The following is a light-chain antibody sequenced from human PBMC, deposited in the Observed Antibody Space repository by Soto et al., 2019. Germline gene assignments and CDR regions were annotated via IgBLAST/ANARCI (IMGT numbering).Light chain of an antibody. V-gene: IGLV1-40*01. CDR2: GNS. CDR3: QSYDSSLSGRWI. CDR1: SSNIGAGYD. J-gene: IGLJ3*02. Sequence: QSVLTQPPSVSGAPGQRVTISCTGRSSNIGAGYDVHWYQQLPGTAPKLLIYGNSNRPSGVPDRFSGSKSGTSASLAITGLQAEDEADSYCQSYDSSLSGRWIFGGGTKVTVL.